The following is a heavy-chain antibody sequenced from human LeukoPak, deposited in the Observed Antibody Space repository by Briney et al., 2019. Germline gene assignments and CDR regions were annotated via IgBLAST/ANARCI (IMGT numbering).Heavy chain of an antibody. Sequence: AETLSLTCTVSGGSFNSYYWSWIRQPPGKGLEWIGYIYYSGSTKYNPSLKSRVTISIDMSKNQFSLKLRSVTAADTAVYYCARGPTKNYFDYWGQGTLVTVS. CDR2: IYYSGST. V-gene: IGHV4-59*01. CDR3: ARGPTKNYFDY. CDR1: GGSFNSYY. J-gene: IGHJ4*02.